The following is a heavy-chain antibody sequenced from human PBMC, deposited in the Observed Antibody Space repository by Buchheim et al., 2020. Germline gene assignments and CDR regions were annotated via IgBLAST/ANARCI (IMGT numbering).Heavy chain of an antibody. V-gene: IGHV3-33*01. Sequence: QVQLVESGGGVVQPGRSLRLSCAASGFTFSSYGMYWVRQAPGKGLEWVAVIWYDGSNKYYADSVKGRFTISRDNSKNTLYLQMNSLRAEDTAVYYCARGEAYDCSSTSGYSYYCGMDVWGQGTT. CDR3: ARGEAYDCSSTSGYSYYCGMDV. CDR2: IWYDGSNK. D-gene: IGHD2-2*02. CDR1: GFTFSSYG. J-gene: IGHJ6*02.